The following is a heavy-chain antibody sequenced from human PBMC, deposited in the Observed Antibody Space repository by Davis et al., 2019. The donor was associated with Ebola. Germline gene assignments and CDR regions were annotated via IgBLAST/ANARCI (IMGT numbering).Heavy chain of an antibody. V-gene: IGHV3-23*01. CDR3: AREPTGNYYYFYGMDV. CDR1: VITFSSYA. CDR2: ISGSGGTT. D-gene: IGHD4-11*01. J-gene: IGHJ6*04. Sequence: GGSLRLSCADSVITFSSYAMTWVRQAPGKGLEWVSAISGSGGTTYYAGSVKGRFTVSRDNSKKTMYLQMNSLRAEDTAVYFCAREPTGNYYYFYGMDVWGKGTTVTVSS.